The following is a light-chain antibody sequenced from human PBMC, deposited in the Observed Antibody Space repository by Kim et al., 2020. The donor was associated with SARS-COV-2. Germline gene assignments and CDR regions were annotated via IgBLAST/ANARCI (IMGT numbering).Light chain of an antibody. V-gene: IGLV2-18*02. CDR2: EVS. CDR3: SSYTSSSTAV. Sequence: GQSVTISCTGTSSDVGSYNRVSWYQQPPGTAPKLMIYEVSNRPSGVPDRFSGSKSGNTASLTISGLQAEDEADYYCSSYTSSSTAVFGTGTKVTVL. CDR1: SSDVGSYNR. J-gene: IGLJ1*01.